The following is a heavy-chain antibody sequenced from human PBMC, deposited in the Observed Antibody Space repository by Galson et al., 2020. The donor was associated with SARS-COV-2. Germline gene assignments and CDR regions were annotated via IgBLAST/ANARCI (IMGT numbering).Heavy chain of an antibody. CDR3: ARHVGTDIVLMVYATKNWFDP. CDR1: GGSISSISYY. V-gene: IGHV4-39*01. D-gene: IGHD2-8*01. Sequence: ETSETLSLTCTVSGGSISSISYYWGWIRQPPGKGLEWIGSIYYSGSTYYNPSLKSRVTISVDTSKNQFSLKLSSVTAADTAVYYCARHVGTDIVLMVYATKNWFDPWGQGTLVTVSS. J-gene: IGHJ5*02. CDR2: IYYSGST.